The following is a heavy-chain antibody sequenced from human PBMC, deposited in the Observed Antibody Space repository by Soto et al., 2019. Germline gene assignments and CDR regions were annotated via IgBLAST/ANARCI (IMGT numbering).Heavy chain of an antibody. CDR1: GFTFSSYS. CDR2: ISSSSSII. CDR3: ARGYCTGGSCASGWYGMAV. V-gene: IGHV3-48*02. J-gene: IGHJ6*02. Sequence: EVQLVESGGGLVQPGGSLRLSCAVSGFTFSSYSMNWVRQAPGKGLEWVSYISSSSSIIHNADSVKGRFTISRDNAKNPLYLQMNSLRDEDTAEYYCARGYCTGGSCASGWYGMAVWGQGTTVIVSS. D-gene: IGHD2-15*01.